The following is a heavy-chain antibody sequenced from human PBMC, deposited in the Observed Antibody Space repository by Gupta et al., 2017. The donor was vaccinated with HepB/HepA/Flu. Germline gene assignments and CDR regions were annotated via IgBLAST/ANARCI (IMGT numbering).Heavy chain of an antibody. CDR2: ISCDGGST. CDR1: GFTVDDYT. V-gene: IGHV3-43*01. Sequence: EVQLVESGGVVVQPGGSLRLSCAASGFTVDDYTMHWVRQAPGKGLEWVSLISCDGGSTYYADSVKGRFTISRDNSKNSLYLQMNSLRTEDTALYYCAKDMIGAAAGDYYYYYMDVWGKGTTVTVSS. D-gene: IGHD6-13*01. CDR3: AKDMIGAAAGDYYYYYMDV. J-gene: IGHJ6*03.